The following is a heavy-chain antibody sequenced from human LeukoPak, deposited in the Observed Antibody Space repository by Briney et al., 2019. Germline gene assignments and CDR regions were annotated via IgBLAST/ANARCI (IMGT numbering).Heavy chain of an antibody. CDR3: ARAPGIAAVGFDY. J-gene: IGHJ4*02. D-gene: IGHD6-13*01. CDR2: IYYSGST. Sequence: SETLSLTCTVSGGSISSYYWSWIRQPPGKGLEWIGYIYYSGSTNYNPSLKSRVTISVDTSKNQFPLKLSSVTAADTAVYYCARAPGIAAVGFDYWGQGTLVTVSS. CDR1: GGSISSYY. V-gene: IGHV4-59*01.